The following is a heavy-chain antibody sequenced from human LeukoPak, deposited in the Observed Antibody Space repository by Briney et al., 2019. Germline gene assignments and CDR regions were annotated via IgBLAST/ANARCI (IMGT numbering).Heavy chain of an antibody. Sequence: PGGSLRLSCAASGFTFSSYWMSWVSQARGKGLEWVANIKQDGSEKYYVDSVKGRFTISRDNAKNSLYLQMNSLRAEDTAVYYCARDSHMRYFEPTLDYWGQGTLVTVSS. V-gene: IGHV3-7*01. J-gene: IGHJ4*02. D-gene: IGHD3-9*01. CDR2: IKQDGSEK. CDR3: ARDSHMRYFEPTLDY. CDR1: GFTFSSYW.